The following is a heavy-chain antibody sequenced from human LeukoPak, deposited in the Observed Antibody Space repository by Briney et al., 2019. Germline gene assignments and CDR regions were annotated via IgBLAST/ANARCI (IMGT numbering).Heavy chain of an antibody. CDR2: INHSGST. Sequence: SETLSLTCAVYGGSFSGYYWSWIRQPPGKGLEWIGEINHSGSTNYNPSLKSRVTISVDTSKNQFSLKLSSVTAADTAVYYCAIWFGELFNGYYYYYMDVWGKGTTVTISS. V-gene: IGHV4-34*01. CDR3: AIWFGELFNGYYYYYMDV. J-gene: IGHJ6*03. D-gene: IGHD3-10*01. CDR1: GGSFSGYY.